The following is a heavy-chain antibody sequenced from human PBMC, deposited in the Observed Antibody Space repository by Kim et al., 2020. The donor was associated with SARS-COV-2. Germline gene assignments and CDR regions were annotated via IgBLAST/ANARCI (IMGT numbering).Heavy chain of an antibody. J-gene: IGHJ5*02. Sequence: ASVKVSCKTSGYTFTGYYIHWVRQAPGQGLEWMGRMNPNNEGTNYAQKFQGRATMTRDTSINTAYMELNSLTSDDTAMYYCARGGSVTGAVNWLDPWGQGTLVTVSS. CDR2: MNPNNEGT. CDR3: ARGGSVTGAVNWLDP. D-gene: IGHD6-13*01. CDR1: GYTFTGYY. V-gene: IGHV1-2*06.